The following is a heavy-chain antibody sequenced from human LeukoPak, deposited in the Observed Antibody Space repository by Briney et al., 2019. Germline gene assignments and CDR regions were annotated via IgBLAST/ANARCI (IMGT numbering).Heavy chain of an antibody. Sequence: GGSLRLSCAASGXTFDDYGMGWVRQAPGKGLEWVSGINWNGGSTNYADSVKGRFTISRDNAKKSLSLQMNSLRDEDTALYYCARLRLPYSPSFYFDYWGQGTLVTVSS. CDR1: GXTFDDYG. V-gene: IGHV3-20*04. J-gene: IGHJ4*02. CDR2: INWNGGST. CDR3: ARLRLPYSPSFYFDY. D-gene: IGHD1-26*01.